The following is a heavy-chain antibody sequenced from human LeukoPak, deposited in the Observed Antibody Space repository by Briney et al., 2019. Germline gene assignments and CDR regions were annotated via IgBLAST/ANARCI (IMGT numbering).Heavy chain of an antibody. CDR3: ARAGPIAAAVPDAFDI. CDR1: GFTFSSYG. Sequence: GGSLRLSCAASGFTFSSYGMHWVRQAPGKGLEWVAFIRYDGSNKYYADSVKGRFTISRDNSKNTLYLQMNSLRAEDTAVYYCARAGPIAAAVPDAFDIWGQGTMVTVSS. V-gene: IGHV3-30*02. D-gene: IGHD6-13*01. J-gene: IGHJ3*02. CDR2: IRYDGSNK.